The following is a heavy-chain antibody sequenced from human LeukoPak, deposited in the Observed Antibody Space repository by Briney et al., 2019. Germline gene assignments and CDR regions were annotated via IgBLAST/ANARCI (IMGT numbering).Heavy chain of an antibody. J-gene: IGHJ4*02. CDR3: ARGSQYSSACDVFDY. V-gene: IGHV3-53*01. CDR1: GFTVSTNY. CDR2: IYSGGST. Sequence: PGGSLRLSCAASGFTVSTNYMSWVRQAPGKGMEWVSVIYSGGSTYYADSVKGRLTISRDNSKNTLYLQMNSLRAEDTAVYYCARGSQYSSACDVFDYWGQGTLVTVSS. D-gene: IGHD6-19*01.